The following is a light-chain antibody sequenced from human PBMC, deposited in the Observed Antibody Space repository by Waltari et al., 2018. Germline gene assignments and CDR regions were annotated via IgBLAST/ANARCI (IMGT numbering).Light chain of an antibody. J-gene: IGKJ1*01. V-gene: IGKV3-20*01. CDR2: GAS. CDR1: QSVSSSY. Sequence: ETVLTQSPGTLSLSPGGRATLSCRASQSVSSSYLAWYQQKPGQAPRLLIYGASSRATGIPDRFSGGGSGTDFTLTISRLEPEDFAVYYCQQYETFGQGTKVEIK. CDR3: QQYET.